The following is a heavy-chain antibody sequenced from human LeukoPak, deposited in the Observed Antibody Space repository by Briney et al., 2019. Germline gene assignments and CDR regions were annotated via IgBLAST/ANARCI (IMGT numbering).Heavy chain of an antibody. J-gene: IGHJ4*02. CDR3: ARDGDTAMVNFDY. CDR1: GFTLSSYW. D-gene: IGHD5-18*01. Sequence: GGSLRLSCTASGFTLSSYWMHWVRQGPGMGLVWVSRINIDGSSTTYADSVKGRFTISRDNAKNSLYLQMNSLRAEDTAVYYCARDGDTAMVNFDYWGQGTLVTVSS. CDR2: INIDGSST. V-gene: IGHV3-74*01.